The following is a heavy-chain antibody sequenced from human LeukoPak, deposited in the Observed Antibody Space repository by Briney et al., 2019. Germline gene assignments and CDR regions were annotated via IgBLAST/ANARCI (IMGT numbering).Heavy chain of an antibody. J-gene: IGHJ4*02. D-gene: IGHD3-22*01. Sequence: GGSLRLSCAASGFTFSTYAMSWVRQAPGKGLEWVSGMSGSGGSTYYADSVKGRFTISRDNSKNTLYLQMNSLRAEDTAVYYCAKWAQFRGIVVGAGFDYWGQGTLVTVSS. CDR1: GFTFSTYA. V-gene: IGHV3-23*01. CDR3: AKWAQFRGIVVGAGFDY. CDR2: MSGSGGST.